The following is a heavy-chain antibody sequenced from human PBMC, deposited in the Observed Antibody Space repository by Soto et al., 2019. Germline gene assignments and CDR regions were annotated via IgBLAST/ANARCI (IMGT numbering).Heavy chain of an antibody. CDR1: GFTFSMYA. V-gene: IGHV3-23*01. Sequence: PGGSLRLSCAASGFTFSMYAMTWVRQAPAKGLEWVSGISGSGGSTYYADSVKGRFTISRDNSKNTLYLQLNSLRAEDTAVYYCAKCSMYDFWGGYYFPHYHYYAMDVWGQGTTVTVSS. D-gene: IGHD3-3*01. J-gene: IGHJ6*02. CDR3: AKCSMYDFWGGYYFPHYHYYAMDV. CDR2: ISGSGGST.